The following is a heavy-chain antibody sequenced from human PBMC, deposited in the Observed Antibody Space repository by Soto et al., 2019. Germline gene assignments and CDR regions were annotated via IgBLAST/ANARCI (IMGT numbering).Heavy chain of an antibody. CDR2: ISAYNGNT. D-gene: IGHD4-17*01. CDR3: ARDGTTVTYEYYYYGMDV. Sequence: ASVKVSCKASGCTFTSYGISWVRQAPGQGLEWMGWISAYNGNTNYAQKLQGRVTMTTDTSTSTAYMELRSLRSDDTAVYYCARDGTTVTYEYYYYGMDVWGQRTTVTVSS. J-gene: IGHJ6*02. CDR1: GCTFTSYG. V-gene: IGHV1-18*01.